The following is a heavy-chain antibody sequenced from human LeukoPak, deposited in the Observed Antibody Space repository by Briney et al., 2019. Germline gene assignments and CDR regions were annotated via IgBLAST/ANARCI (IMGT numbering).Heavy chain of an antibody. Sequence: PSGTLSLTCAVSGGSISSGNWWSWVRQPPGKGLEWIGEIYHSGSTNYNPSLKSRVTISVDKSKNQFSLKLSSVTAADTAVYYCARFTTHGPTYYFDYWGQGTLVTVSS. CDR1: GGSISSGNW. CDR2: IYHSGST. D-gene: IGHD3-3*01. V-gene: IGHV4-4*02. J-gene: IGHJ4*02. CDR3: ARFTTHGPTYYFDY.